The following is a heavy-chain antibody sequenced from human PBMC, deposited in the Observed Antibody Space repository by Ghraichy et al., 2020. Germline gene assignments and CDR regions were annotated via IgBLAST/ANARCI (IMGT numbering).Heavy chain of an antibody. CDR3: ARDPPHSGSYYPLDY. CDR1: GGSFSGYY. CDR2: INHSGST. Sequence: SETLSLTCAVYGGSFSGYYWSWIHQPPGKGLEWIGEINHSGSTNYNPSLKSRVTISVDTSKNQFSLKLSSVTAADTAVYYCARDPPHSGSYYPLDYWCQGTLVTVSS. J-gene: IGHJ4*02. V-gene: IGHV4-34*01. D-gene: IGHD1-26*01.